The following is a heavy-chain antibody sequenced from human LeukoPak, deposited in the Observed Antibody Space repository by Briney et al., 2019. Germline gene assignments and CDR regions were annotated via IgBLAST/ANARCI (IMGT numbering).Heavy chain of an antibody. CDR1: GFTFSSYG. CDR2: IRYDGSNK. D-gene: IGHD5-12*01. J-gene: IGHJ4*02. V-gene: IGHV3-30*02. Sequence: PGGSLRLSCAASGFTFSSYGMHWVRQAPGKGLEWVAFIRYDGSNKYYADSVKGRFTISRDNSKNTLYLQMNSLRAEDTAVYYCAREANSGNPMAYFDYWGQGTLVTVSS. CDR3: AREANSGNPMAYFDY.